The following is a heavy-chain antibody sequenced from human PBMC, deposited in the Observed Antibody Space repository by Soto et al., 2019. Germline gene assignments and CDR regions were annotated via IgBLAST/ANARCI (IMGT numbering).Heavy chain of an antibody. CDR2: IGAYNGNT. CDR1: GYTFTNYG. V-gene: IGHV1-18*01. Sequence: QVQLLQSGAEVKKPGASVKVSCKASGYTFTNYGITWVRQAPGQGLEWMGWIGAYNGNTHYTERLQGRVTMTTDTSASTAVMELKRLRSVDSAVYNFASVQQLVCYFYYYMDVWRNGSSVTVSS. J-gene: IGHJ6*03. D-gene: IGHD6-6*01. CDR3: ASVQQLVCYFYYYMDV.